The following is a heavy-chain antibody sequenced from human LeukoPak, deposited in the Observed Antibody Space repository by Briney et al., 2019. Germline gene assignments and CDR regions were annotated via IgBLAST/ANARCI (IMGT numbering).Heavy chain of an antibody. CDR2: IYHSGST. Sequence: SETLSLTCTVSGGSISSSSYYWGWIRQPPGKGLEWIGSIYHSGSTDYNPSLKSRVTISVDTSKDQFSLKLNSVTAADTAVYYCARGVDYWGQGTLVTVSS. CDR1: GGSISSSSYY. J-gene: IGHJ4*02. V-gene: IGHV4-39*07. CDR3: ARGVDY.